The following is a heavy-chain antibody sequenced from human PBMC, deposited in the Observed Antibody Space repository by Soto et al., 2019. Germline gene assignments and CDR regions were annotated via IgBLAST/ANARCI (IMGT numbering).Heavy chain of an antibody. J-gene: IGHJ4*02. CDR3: ATIPLSWTIFGVVTGDFDY. Sequence: SLRLSCSASGFTFSSYAMSWVRQAPGKGLEWVSAISGSGGSTYYADSVKGRFTISRDNSKNTLYLQMNSLRAEDTAVYYCATIPLSWTIFGVVTGDFDYWGQGTLVTVSS. CDR1: GFTFSSYA. CDR2: ISGSGGST. V-gene: IGHV3-23*01. D-gene: IGHD3-3*01.